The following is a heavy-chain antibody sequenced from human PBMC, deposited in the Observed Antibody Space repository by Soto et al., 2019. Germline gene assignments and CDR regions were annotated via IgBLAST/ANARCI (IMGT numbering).Heavy chain of an antibody. CDR3: ARARTIAAGTIIEC. CDR2: IYHTGNT. J-gene: IGHJ4*02. V-gene: IGHV4-38-2*01. Sequence: KPSETLSLTCAVSGYSISGGYYAVWIRQPPGKGLEWIGSIYHTGNTYYSPSLESRVTISVDTHKSHFSLRLTSVTAGDTAVHYFARARTIAAGTIIECWRKGNLVTVSS. CDR1: GYSISGGYY. D-gene: IGHD6-19*01.